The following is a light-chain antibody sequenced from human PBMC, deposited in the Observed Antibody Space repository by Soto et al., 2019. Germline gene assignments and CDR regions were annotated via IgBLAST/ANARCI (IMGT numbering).Light chain of an antibody. CDR2: GAS. CDR1: QSISVSY. Sequence: EIVLTQSPGTLSLSPGERATLSCRASQSISVSYLAWFQQKPGQAPRLVVYGASSRAIGIPDRFRGSGSGTDFSLTISRLEPEDFAVYYCQQFGSSPLTCGGGTKVESK. CDR3: QQFGSSPLT. V-gene: IGKV3-20*01. J-gene: IGKJ4*01.